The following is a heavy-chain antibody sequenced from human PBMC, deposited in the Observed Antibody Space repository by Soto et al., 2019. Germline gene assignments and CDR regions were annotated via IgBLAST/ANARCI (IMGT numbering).Heavy chain of an antibody. CDR2: INPSGGRT. CDR1: GYTFISYY. D-gene: IGHD3-3*01. J-gene: IGHJ6*02. CDR3: ARSVPFWSGNADSHYGMDV. V-gene: IGHV1-46*01. Sequence: GXSGKVYWKASGYTFISYYMHWVRQAPGQGLEWMGIINPSGGRTSYAQKFQSRVTMTRDTSTSTVYMELSSLRSEDTAVYYCARSVPFWSGNADSHYGMDVWAQGTTVTVSS.